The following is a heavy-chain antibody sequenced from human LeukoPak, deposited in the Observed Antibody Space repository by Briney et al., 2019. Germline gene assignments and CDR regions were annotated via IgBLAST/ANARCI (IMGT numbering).Heavy chain of an antibody. CDR3: GRGRTVTTDY. CDR1: GYTFTRYG. V-gene: IGHV1-18*01. J-gene: IGHJ4*02. CDR2: ISAYNGNT. Sequence: ASVKVSCKASGYTFTRYGISWVRQAPGQGLEWMGWISAYNGNTNSAQKLQGRVTMTTDTSTNTAYMELRSLRSDDTAVYYCGRGRTVTTDYWGQGTLVTVSS. D-gene: IGHD4-17*01.